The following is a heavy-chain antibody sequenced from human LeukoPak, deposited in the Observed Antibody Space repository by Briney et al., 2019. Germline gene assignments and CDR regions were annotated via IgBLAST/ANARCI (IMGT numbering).Heavy chain of an antibody. V-gene: IGHV4-34*01. Sequence: SETLSLTCAVYGGSFSGYYWSWIRQPPGKGLEWIGEINHSGSTNYNPSLKSRVTISVDTSKNQFSLKLSSVTAADTAVYYCATSSSGGSGYEGWGQGTLVTVSS. J-gene: IGHJ4*02. CDR3: ATSSSGGSGYEG. CDR1: GGSFSGYY. D-gene: IGHD2-15*01. CDR2: INHSGST.